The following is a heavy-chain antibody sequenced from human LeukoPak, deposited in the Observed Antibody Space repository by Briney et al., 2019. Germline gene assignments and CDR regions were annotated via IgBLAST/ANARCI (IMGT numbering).Heavy chain of an antibody. D-gene: IGHD3-22*01. Sequence: VASVKVSCKASGYTFTSYYMHWVRQAPGQGLGWMGIINPSGGSTSYAQKFQGGVTMTRDTSTSTVYMELSSLRSEDTAVYYCARDGNDSSGYYPPYFDYWGQGTLVTVSS. CDR2: INPSGGST. J-gene: IGHJ4*02. V-gene: IGHV1-46*01. CDR1: GYTFTSYY. CDR3: ARDGNDSSGYYPPYFDY.